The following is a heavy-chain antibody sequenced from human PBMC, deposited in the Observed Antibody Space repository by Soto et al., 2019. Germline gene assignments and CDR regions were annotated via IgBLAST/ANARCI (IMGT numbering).Heavy chain of an antibody. J-gene: IGHJ4*02. CDR1: GFSLSTDGVG. CDR3: AHPVPYIGFDSNFGY. D-gene: IGHD5-12*01. CDR2: IYWEDDK. Sequence: QITLKESGPTLVKPTQTLTLTCTFSGFSLSTDGVGVGWIRQPPGKALEWLALIYWEDDKRYSPSLKGRLTITMDTSKNQVVLTMTNMDPVDTASNCHAHPVPYIGFDSNFGYWGQGTLVTVSS. V-gene: IGHV2-5*02.